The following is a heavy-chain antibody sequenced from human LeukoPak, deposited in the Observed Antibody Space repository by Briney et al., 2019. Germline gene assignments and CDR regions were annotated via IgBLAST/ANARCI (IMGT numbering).Heavy chain of an antibody. J-gene: IGHJ4*02. CDR3: AKDTGYDSSGYYDY. CDR2: ISWNSGSI. CDR1: GFTFDDYA. Sequence: GGSLRLSCAASGFTFDDYAMHWVRQAPGKGLEWVSGISWNSGSIGYADSVKGRFTISRDNAKNSLYLQMNSLRAEDTALYYCAKDTGYDSSGYYDYWGQGTLVTVSS. D-gene: IGHD3-22*01. V-gene: IGHV3-9*01.